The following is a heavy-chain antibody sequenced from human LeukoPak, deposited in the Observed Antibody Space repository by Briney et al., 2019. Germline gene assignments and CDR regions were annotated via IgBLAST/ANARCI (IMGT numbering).Heavy chain of an antibody. V-gene: IGHV5-51*01. CDR3: ARQYGRPFDY. CDR1: GYTFSSSW. CDR2: IYPGDSDT. J-gene: IGHJ4*02. D-gene: IGHD4-17*01. Sequence: GECLKISCKGSGYTFSSSWIGCVRQMPGKGLEWMGIIYPGDSDTRYSPSFQGQVTISADKSINTAYLQWSSLKATDTGIYYCARQYGRPFDYWGQGTLVTVSS.